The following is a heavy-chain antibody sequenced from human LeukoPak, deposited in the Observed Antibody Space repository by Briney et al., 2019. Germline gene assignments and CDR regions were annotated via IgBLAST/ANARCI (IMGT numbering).Heavy chain of an antibody. CDR3: AGDTLFGNSGYIPKPDY. CDR2: ISYDGSNK. J-gene: IGHJ4*02. CDR1: GFTFSSYA. Sequence: GGSLRLSCAASGFTFSSYAMHWVRQAPGKGLEWVAVISYDGSNKYYADSVKGRFTISRDNSKNTLYLQMNSLRAEDTAVYYCAGDTLFGNSGYIPKPDYWGQGTLVTVSS. V-gene: IGHV3-30-3*01. D-gene: IGHD3-22*01.